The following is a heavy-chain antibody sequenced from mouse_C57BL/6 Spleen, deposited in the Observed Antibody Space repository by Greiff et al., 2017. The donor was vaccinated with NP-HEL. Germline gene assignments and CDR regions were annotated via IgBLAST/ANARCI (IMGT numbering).Heavy chain of an antibody. J-gene: IGHJ4*01. D-gene: IGHD3-2*02. CDR1: GYAFSSSW. CDR2: FSPGDGAT. CDR3: ARSGDSSGYGNAMDY. Sequence: VQLQQSGPALVKPGASVKISCTASGYAFSSSWMNWVQQRPGQGLGWIGRFSPGDGATYYNGKFTGKAHLTADKSTSTAYMQLSSLTSEDSAVYICARSGDSSGYGNAMDYWGQGTSVTVSS. V-gene: IGHV1-82*01.